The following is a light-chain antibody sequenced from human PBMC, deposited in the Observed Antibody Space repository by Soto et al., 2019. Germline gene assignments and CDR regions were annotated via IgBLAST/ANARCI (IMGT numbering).Light chain of an antibody. CDR1: SSDVGGYNY. CDR2: DVR. Sequence: QSALTQPASVSGSPGQSITISCTGTSSDVGGYNYVSWYQQHPGKAPKLMIYDVRNRPSGVSNRFSGSKSGNTASLTISGLQAEEEADYYCSSYTGVSTPVAFGGGTKRTVL. V-gene: IGLV2-14*03. J-gene: IGLJ2*01. CDR3: SSYTGVSTPVA.